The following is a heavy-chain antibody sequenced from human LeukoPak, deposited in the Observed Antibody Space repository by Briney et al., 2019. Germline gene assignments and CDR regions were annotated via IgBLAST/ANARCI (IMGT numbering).Heavy chain of an antibody. Sequence: PGGSLRLSCVASGVTFGTYGLHWVRQAPGKGLEWVAFIRFDGGDKSYADSVKGRFTISRDNSKNTLYLQVNSLRVEDTAIYYCAKVLPLTFYYMDVWGKGTTVTVSS. D-gene: IGHD4/OR15-4a*01. J-gene: IGHJ6*03. CDR2: IRFDGGDK. CDR3: AKVLPLTFYYMDV. CDR1: GVTFGTYG. V-gene: IGHV3-30*02.